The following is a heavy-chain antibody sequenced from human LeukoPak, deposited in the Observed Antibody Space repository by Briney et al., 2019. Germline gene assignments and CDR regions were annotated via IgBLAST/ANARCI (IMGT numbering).Heavy chain of an antibody. CDR1: GYTFTSYA. CDR2: INAGNGNT. D-gene: IGHD5-24*01. V-gene: IGHV1-3*01. J-gene: IGHJ4*02. Sequence: ASVKVSCKASGYTFTSYAMHWVRQAPGQRLEWMGWINAGNGNTKYSQKFQGRVTITADESTSTAYMELSSLRSEDTAVYYCARDKGDGYNCFDYWGQGTLVTVSS. CDR3: ARDKGDGYNCFDY.